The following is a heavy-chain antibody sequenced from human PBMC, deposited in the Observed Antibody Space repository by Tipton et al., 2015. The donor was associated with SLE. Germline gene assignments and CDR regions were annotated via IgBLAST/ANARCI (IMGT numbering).Heavy chain of an antibody. V-gene: IGHV4-59*11. CDR3: GRLYRGYSGDYFDS. CDR1: GGSISSHY. CDR2: IYYSGST. J-gene: IGHJ4*02. Sequence: TLSLTCTVSGGSISSHYWSWIRQPPGKGLEWIGYIYYSGSTNYNPSLKSRVTISADTSKKRFSLKVSSVTAADTAVYYCGRLYRGYSGDYFDSWGQGTLVTVSS. D-gene: IGHD5-12*01.